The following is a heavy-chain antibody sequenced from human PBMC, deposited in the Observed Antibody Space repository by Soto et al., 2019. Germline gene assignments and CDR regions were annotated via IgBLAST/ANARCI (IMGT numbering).Heavy chain of an antibody. Sequence: QITLKESGPTLVKPTQTLTLTCTFSGFSLSSTRMAVGWIRQPPGKALEWLALIYWDDDKRYSRFLKSRHTITKDTSKNQVVLTMSNMDPVDTARYYCAHIVVAGLGYYFDYWGQGTLVTVSS. J-gene: IGHJ4*02. V-gene: IGHV2-5*02. CDR1: GFSLSSTRMA. CDR2: IYWDDDK. CDR3: AHIVVAGLGYYFDY. D-gene: IGHD6-19*01.